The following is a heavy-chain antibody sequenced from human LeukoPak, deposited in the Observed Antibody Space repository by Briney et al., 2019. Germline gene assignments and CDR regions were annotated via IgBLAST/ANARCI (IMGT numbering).Heavy chain of an antibody. CDR2: IKQDGSEK. J-gene: IGHJ4*02. CDR1: RFTFSSYW. D-gene: IGHD3-22*01. V-gene: IGHV3-7*01. CDR3: AREVYYYDSSGFYYSGGFGY. Sequence: GGSLRLSCVATRFTFSSYWMSWVRQAPGKGLEWVANIKQDGSEKYYVDSVKGRFTISRDNGKNSLYLQMNSLRAEDTAVYYCAREVYYYDSSGFYYSGGFGYWGQGTLLTVSS.